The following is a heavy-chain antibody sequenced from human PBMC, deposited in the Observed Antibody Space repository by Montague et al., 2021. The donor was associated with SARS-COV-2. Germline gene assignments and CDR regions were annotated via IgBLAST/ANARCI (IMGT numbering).Heavy chain of an antibody. CDR1: GGSISSGSYY. D-gene: IGHD1-26*01. J-gene: IGHJ4*02. CDR3: VEIVGAADY. CDR2: IYYSGST. Sequence: SETLSLTCTVSGGSISSGSYYWGWIRQPPGKGLEWIGSIYYSGSTYYNPSPKSRVTISVDTSKNQFSLKLSSVTAADTAVYYCVEIVGAADYWGQGTLVTVSS. V-gene: IGHV4-39*01.